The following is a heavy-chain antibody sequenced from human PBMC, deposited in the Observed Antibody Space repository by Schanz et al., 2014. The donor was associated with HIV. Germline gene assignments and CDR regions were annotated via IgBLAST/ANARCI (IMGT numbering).Heavy chain of an antibody. D-gene: IGHD2-2*01. J-gene: IGHJ4*02. Sequence: EVQLVESGGGLVQPGGSLRLYCAASGFTFSNYWMSWVRQAPGKGLEWVANINQDGSEFYYVDSVKGRFTISRDNAKKSLYLQMNSLRAEDTALYFCAKSTWVDNCGQGTLVTVSS. CDR1: GFTFSNYW. CDR2: INQDGSEF. CDR3: AKSTWVDN. V-gene: IGHV3-7*01.